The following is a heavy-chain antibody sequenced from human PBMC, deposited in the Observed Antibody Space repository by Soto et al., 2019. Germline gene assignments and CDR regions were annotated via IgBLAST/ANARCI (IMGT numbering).Heavy chain of an antibody. CDR2: ISGSGDTI. D-gene: IGHD6-19*01. Sequence: EVQVLESGGGLVQPGGSLRLSCVASGFTFSDFAMSWARQAPGKGLEWVSSISGSGDTIYYTDSVKGRFTISRDNSNNTLYLQMHSLRADDTAEYFCAKLRGDGWHFHYWGQGTLVAVSS. CDR1: GFTFSDFA. CDR3: AKLRGDGWHFHY. V-gene: IGHV3-23*01. J-gene: IGHJ4*02.